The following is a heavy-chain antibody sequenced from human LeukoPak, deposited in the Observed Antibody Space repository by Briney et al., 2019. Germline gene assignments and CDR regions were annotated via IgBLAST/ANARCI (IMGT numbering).Heavy chain of an antibody. CDR3: AKLVVRGVISHYDY. CDR1: GFSFRSYG. Sequence: PGRSLRLSCEASGFSFRSYGMHWVRQAPGKGLDWVAVIWHDGSEKYYADSVKGRFTISRDNSKNTLYLQMNSLRPEDTAVYYCAKLVVRGVISHYDYWGQGTLVPVSS. CDR2: IWHDGSEK. D-gene: IGHD3-10*01. V-gene: IGHV3-30*18. J-gene: IGHJ4*02.